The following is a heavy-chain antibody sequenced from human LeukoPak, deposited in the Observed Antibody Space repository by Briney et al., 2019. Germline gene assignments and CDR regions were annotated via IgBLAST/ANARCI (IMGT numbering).Heavy chain of an antibody. V-gene: IGHV3-53*01. CDR3: ARDSRRDGYNHQDRSSYYFDY. CDR2: IYSGGST. D-gene: IGHD5-24*01. Sequence: PGGSLRLSCAASGFTVSRNYMSWVRQAPGKGLEWVSVIYSGGSTYYADSVKGRFTTSRDNSKNTLYLQMNSLRAEDTAVYYCARDSRRDGYNHQDRSSYYFDYWGQGTLVTVSS. J-gene: IGHJ4*02. CDR1: GFTVSRNY.